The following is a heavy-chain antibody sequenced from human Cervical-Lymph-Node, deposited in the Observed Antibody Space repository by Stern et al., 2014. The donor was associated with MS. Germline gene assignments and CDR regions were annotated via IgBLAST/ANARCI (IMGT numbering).Heavy chain of an antibody. Sequence: EVQLVESGGGLVQPGRSLRLSCAASGFNFGDYGMHWVRQAPGKGLEWVSGIRWNSDKIVYAESVKGRFTISRDNAKDSLYLQMDSLRVEDTALYYCAKDRTSSSWGVDYWGQGTLVTVSS. J-gene: IGHJ4*02. V-gene: IGHV3-9*01. CDR2: IRWNSDKI. CDR3: AKDRTSSSWGVDY. CDR1: GFNFGDYG. D-gene: IGHD6-19*01.